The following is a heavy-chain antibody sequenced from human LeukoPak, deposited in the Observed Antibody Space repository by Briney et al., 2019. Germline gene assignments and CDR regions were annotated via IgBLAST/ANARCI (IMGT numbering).Heavy chain of an antibody. V-gene: IGHV3-21*01. CDR1: GFTFSSYS. Sequence: GGSLRLSCAAPGFTFSSYSMNWVRQAPGKGLEWVSSISSSSSYIYYADSVKGRFTISRDNAKNSLYLQMNSLRAEDTAVYYCARGGPMVRGPFDYWGQGTLVTVSS. CDR2: ISSSSSYI. D-gene: IGHD3-10*01. CDR3: ARGGPMVRGPFDY. J-gene: IGHJ4*02.